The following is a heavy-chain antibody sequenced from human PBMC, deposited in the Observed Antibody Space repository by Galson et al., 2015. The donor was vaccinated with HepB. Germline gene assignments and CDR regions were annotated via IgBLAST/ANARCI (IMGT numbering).Heavy chain of an antibody. V-gene: IGHV3-7*03. CDR3: ARDQGYSYDKSGYPLDY. Sequence: LRLSCAASGFTFSNYWMSWVRQAPGKGLEWVANIKEDGNEKYYVDSVKGRFTISRDNAKNSLYLQMNSLRVEDTALYYCARDQGYSYDKSGYPLDYWGQGTRVTVSS. CDR1: GFTFSNYW. CDR2: IKEDGNEK. J-gene: IGHJ4*02. D-gene: IGHD3-22*01.